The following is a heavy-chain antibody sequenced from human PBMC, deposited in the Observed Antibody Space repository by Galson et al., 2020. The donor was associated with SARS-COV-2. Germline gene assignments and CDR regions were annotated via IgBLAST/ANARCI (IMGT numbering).Heavy chain of an antibody. CDR1: GTSISSGSYS. V-gene: IGHV4-30-2*01. J-gene: IGHJ3*02. CDR3: ARLHYGEYAPEAFDI. Sequence: SATLSLTCAVSGTSISSGSYSWTWIRQPPGKGLEWIGYISHSGGTYYNPSLKSRVTISGDRSKNQFSLRLSSVTAADTAVYYCARLHYGEYAPEAFDIWGPGTRVTVAS. D-gene: IGHD4-17*01. CDR2: ISHSGGT.